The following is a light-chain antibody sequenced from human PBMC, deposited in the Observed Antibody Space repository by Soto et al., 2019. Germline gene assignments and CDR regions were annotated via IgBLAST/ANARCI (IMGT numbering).Light chain of an antibody. CDR1: QSISSW. J-gene: IGKJ1*01. Sequence: IHMTQSPSTLSASVLYRVTITCLASQSISSWLAWYQQKPGKAPKLLIFKASSLESGVPSRFSGSGFGTEFTLTISSLQPDDFAAYYCQQYNSYSPSTFGQGTKVDIK. CDR2: KAS. V-gene: IGKV1-5*03. CDR3: QQYNSYSPST.